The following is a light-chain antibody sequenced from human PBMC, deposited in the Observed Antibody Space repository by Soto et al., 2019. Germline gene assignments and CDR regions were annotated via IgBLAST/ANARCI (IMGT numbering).Light chain of an antibody. V-gene: IGKV3-20*01. CDR3: QQYGSSPT. Sequence: EIVLTQSPATLSLSPGERATLSCRSSPSVSSYLAWYQQKPGQAPRLLIYDASNRATGIPARFSGSGSGTDFTLRISRLEPEDSAVYYCQQYGSSPTFGGGTKVDIK. CDR2: DAS. CDR1: PSVSSY. J-gene: IGKJ4*01.